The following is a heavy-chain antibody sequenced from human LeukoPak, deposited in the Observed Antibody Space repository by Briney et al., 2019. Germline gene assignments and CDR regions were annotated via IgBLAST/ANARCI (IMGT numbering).Heavy chain of an antibody. Sequence: GWSLSLSCPAAAFTFIDFGRDWVRQATGEWREWVSYIRSSSSITYYAYSVKGRFTMSRDNAKNSLYLRINSLRAEHTSVYVCARPSIYGSGSPDYWGQGTLVTVSS. CDR2: IRSSSSIT. D-gene: IGHD3-10*01. V-gene: IGHV3-48*04. J-gene: IGHJ4*02. CDR1: AFTFIDFG. CDR3: ARPSIYGSGSPDY.